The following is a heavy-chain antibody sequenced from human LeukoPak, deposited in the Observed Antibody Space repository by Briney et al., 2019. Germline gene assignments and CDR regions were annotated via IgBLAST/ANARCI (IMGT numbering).Heavy chain of an antibody. CDR2: IQFDGADK. CDR1: GFIRSTYG. J-gene: IGHJ3*02. V-gene: IGHV3-30*02. CDR3: ANENAPRDAFDI. Sequence: PGGSLRLSCAASGFIRSTYGTHWVRQAPGKGLEWVAFIQFDGADKYYANSLEGRYTISRDTSKNTVYLQMNSLKEEETAVYYCANENAPRDAFDIWGQGTTVTVSS.